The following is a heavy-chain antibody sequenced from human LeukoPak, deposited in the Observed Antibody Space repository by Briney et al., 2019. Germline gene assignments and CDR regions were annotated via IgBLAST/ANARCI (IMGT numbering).Heavy chain of an antibody. D-gene: IGHD6-19*01. J-gene: IGHJ4*02. Sequence: SQTLSLTCAISGDSVSSNSAAWNWIRQSPSRGLEWLGRTYYRSKWHSYYAPSVKSRITINPDTSKNQFSLQLNSVTPEDTAVYYCARSPSPYSSGWYFDYWGQGTLVTVSS. CDR3: ARSPSPYSSGWYFDY. V-gene: IGHV6-1*01. CDR2: TYYRSKWHS. CDR1: GDSVSSNSAA.